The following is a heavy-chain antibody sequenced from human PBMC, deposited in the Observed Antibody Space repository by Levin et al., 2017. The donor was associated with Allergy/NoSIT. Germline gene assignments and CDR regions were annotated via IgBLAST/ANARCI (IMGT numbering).Heavy chain of an antibody. CDR3: ARGYCSGGSCQRRTFDY. V-gene: IGHV3-11*01. J-gene: IGHJ4*02. Sequence: GESLKISCAASGFTFSDYYMSWIRQAPGKGLEWVSYITNSGSNIYSADSVKGRFTISRDNAKNSLYLQMSSLRAEDTAVYYCARGYCSGGSCQRRTFDYWGQGTLVTVSS. D-gene: IGHD2-15*01. CDR1: GFTFSDYY. CDR2: ITNSGSNI.